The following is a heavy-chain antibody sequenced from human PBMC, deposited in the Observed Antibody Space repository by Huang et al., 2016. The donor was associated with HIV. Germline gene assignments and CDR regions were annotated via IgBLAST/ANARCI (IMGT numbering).Heavy chain of an antibody. CDR2: IYPGDSAT. CDR1: GYRFRSNW. CDR3: ARLIGSPSFYYGLDV. D-gene: IGHD3-10*01. V-gene: IGHV5-51*01. Sequence: EVQLVQSGAEVKKPGESLKISCKGSGYRFRSNWIGWVRQMPGKGLEWIGIIYPGDSATRYSPSFQGQVTISADKSINTAYLQWSSLKASDTAMYYCARLIGSPSFYYGLDVWGQGTTVTVSS. J-gene: IGHJ6*02.